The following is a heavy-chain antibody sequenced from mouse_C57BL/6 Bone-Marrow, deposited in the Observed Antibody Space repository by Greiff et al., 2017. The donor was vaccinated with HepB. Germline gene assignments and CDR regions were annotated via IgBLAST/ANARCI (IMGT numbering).Heavy chain of an antibody. CDR3: ARDDLWFAY. Sequence: EVKVVESEGGLVQPGSSMKLSCTASGFTFSDYYMAWVRQVPEKGLEWVANINYDGSSTYYLDSLKSRFIISRDNAKNILYLQMSSLKSEDTATYYCARDDLWFAYWGQGTLVTVSA. J-gene: IGHJ3*01. CDR1: GFTFSDYY. V-gene: IGHV5-16*01. CDR2: INYDGSST.